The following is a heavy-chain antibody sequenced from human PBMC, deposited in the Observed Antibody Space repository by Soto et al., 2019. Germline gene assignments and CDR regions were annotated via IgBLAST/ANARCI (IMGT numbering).Heavy chain of an antibody. CDR2: ISGSGGST. J-gene: IGHJ4*02. D-gene: IGHD3-3*01. Sequence: GGSLRLSCAASVFTFSSYAMSWVRQAPGKGLEWVSAISGSGGSTYYADSVKGRFTISRDNSKNTLYLQMNSLRAEDTAVYYCAKARREWLVSCARSWGQGTLVTVSS. CDR3: AKARREWLVSCARS. V-gene: IGHV3-23*01. CDR1: VFTFSSYA.